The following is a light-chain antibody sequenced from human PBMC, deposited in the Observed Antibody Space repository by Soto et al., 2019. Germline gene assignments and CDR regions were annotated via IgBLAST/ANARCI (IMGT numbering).Light chain of an antibody. CDR1: QSVGSS. J-gene: IGKJ4*01. V-gene: IGKV3-11*01. Sequence: TQSPSTLSASVGDIVTITFLASQSVGSSLAWFQQKPGQPPRLLIYDASNRATGIPARFSGSGSGTDFTLTISSLEPEDFAVYYCQQRGSWPQLTFGGGTKVDIK. CDR3: QQRGSWPQLT. CDR2: DAS.